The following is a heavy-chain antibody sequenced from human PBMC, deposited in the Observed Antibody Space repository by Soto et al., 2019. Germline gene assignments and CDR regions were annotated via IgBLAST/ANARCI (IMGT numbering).Heavy chain of an antibody. CDR3: AKDRDIVVVPAAKGYYYYGMDV. Sequence: QVQLVESGGGVVQPGRSLRLSCAASGFTFSSYGMHRVRQAPGKGLKWVAVISYDGSNKYYANSVKGRFTISRDNSKNTLYLQMNSLRAEDTAVYYCAKDRDIVVVPAAKGYYYYGMDVWGQGTTVTVSS. CDR1: GFTFSSYG. J-gene: IGHJ6*02. D-gene: IGHD2-2*01. V-gene: IGHV3-30*18. CDR2: ISYDGSNK.